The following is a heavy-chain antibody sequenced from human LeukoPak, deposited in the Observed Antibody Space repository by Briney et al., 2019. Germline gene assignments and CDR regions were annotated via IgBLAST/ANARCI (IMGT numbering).Heavy chain of an antibody. J-gene: IGHJ6*02. CDR2: ISYDGSNK. D-gene: IGHD3-10*01. Sequence: PGGSLRLSCAASGFTFSSYAMHWVRQAPGKGLEWVAVISYDGSNKYYADSVKGRFTISRDNSKNTLYLQMNSLRAEDTAVYYCARDRQSAYYYGSGFYYYGMDVWGQGTTVTVSS. V-gene: IGHV3-30*04. CDR1: GFTFSSYA. CDR3: ARDRQSAYYYGSGFYYYGMDV.